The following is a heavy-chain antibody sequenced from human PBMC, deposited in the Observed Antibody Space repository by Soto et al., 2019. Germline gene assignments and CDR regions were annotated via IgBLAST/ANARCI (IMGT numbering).Heavy chain of an antibody. CDR3: ASMRNSGLFRGAFDT. V-gene: IGHV4-30-4*01. J-gene: IGHJ3*02. CDR1: GGYHSSGDSY. CDR2: INSTGSA. Sequence: SETMSLTCPLSGGYHSSGDSYCTWIPQPTGRRLEWIGYINSTGSAYYNPSLQIRVTMSVDTSKNQCSLKLSFVTASDTAVYDCASMRNSGLFRGAFDTWGQGTMVTVSS. D-gene: IGHD1-26*01.